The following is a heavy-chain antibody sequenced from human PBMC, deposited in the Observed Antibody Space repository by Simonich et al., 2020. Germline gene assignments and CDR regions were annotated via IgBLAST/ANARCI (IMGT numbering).Heavy chain of an antibody. CDR1: GYSISSGYN. CDR2: IYHSGST. J-gene: IGHJ6*02. D-gene: IGHD6-13*01. Sequence: QVQLQESGPGLVKPSETLSLTCAVSGYSISSGYNWGWIRQPPGKGLELIGSIYHSGSTYYNPALKSRVTISVDTSKNQFSLKLSSVTAADTAVYYCARVGYSNYYYYGMDVWGQGTTVTVSS. CDR3: ARVGYSNYYYYGMDV. V-gene: IGHV4-38-2*01.